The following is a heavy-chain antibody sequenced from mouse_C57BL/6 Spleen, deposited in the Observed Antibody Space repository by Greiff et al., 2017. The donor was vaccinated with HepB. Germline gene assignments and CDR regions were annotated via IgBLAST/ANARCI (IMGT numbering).Heavy chain of an antibody. CDR2: IYPGSGST. CDR1: GYTFTSYW. CDR3: ASNYVDY. V-gene: IGHV1-55*01. J-gene: IGHJ2*01. Sequence: VQLQQSGAELVKPGASVKMSCKASGYTFTSYWITWVKQRPGQGLEWIGDIYPGSGSTNYNEKFKSKATLTVATSSSTAYMQLSSLTSEDSAVYYCASNYVDYWGQGTTLTVSS.